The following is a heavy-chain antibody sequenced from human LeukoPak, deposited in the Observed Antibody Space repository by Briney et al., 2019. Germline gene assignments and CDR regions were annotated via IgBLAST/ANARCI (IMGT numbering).Heavy chain of an antibody. Sequence: GGSLRLSCAASGFTFSSYWMYWVRQAPGKGLVWVSGINGDGSTTNYADSVKGRFTISRDNAKNTLVLQMNSLRAEDTAVYYCASPPLERCGGRSCCPYFDYWGQGTLVTVSS. CDR3: ASPPLERCGGRSCCPYFDY. D-gene: IGHD2-15*01. J-gene: IGHJ4*02. CDR2: INGDGSTT. V-gene: IGHV3-74*01. CDR1: GFTFSSYW.